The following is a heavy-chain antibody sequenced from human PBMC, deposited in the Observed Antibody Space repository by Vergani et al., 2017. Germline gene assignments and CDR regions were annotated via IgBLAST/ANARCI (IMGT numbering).Heavy chain of an antibody. CDR1: GYTFTAYY. CDR2: ISPDGFST. J-gene: IGHJ4*02. CDR3: AREPPLTGFFDY. Sequence: QVQLVQSGAEVGKPGASVKISCKASGYTFTAYYIHWVRQAPEQGLEWVGVISPDGFSTSYAQKFQGRVTITRDTSTSTVYVEVTSLRSDDTAVYYCAREPPLTGFFDYWGQGTLVTVSS. D-gene: IGHD3-9*01. V-gene: IGHV1-46*03.